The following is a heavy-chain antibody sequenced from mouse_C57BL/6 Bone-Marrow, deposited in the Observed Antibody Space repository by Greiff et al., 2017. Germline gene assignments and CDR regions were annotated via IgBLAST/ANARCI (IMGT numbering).Heavy chain of an antibody. CDR3: SSERRDGYRFAY. CDR2: IYPSDGST. V-gene: IGHV1-85*01. J-gene: IGHJ3*01. Sequence: QVQLKESGPELVKPGASVKLSCKASGYTFTSYDINWVKQRPGQGLEWIGWIYPSDGSTKYNEKFKGKATLTVDKSSSTAYMELHSLTSEDSAVYFCSSERRDGYRFAYWGQGTLVTVSA. CDR1: GYTFTSYD. D-gene: IGHD2-3*01.